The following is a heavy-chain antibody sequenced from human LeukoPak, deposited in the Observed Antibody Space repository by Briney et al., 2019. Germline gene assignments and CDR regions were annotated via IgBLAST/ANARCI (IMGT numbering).Heavy chain of an antibody. V-gene: IGHV3-23*01. CDR2: ISGSGDST. Sequence: GGSLRLSCAASGFTFSSYAMSRVRQAPGKGLEWVSAISGSGDSTYYGDSVKGRFTISRDNSKNTLYLQMNSLRAEDTAVYYCAKTRPLDSSSWSHGDYWGQGTLVTVSS. CDR3: AKTRPLDSSSWSHGDY. CDR1: GFTFSSYA. D-gene: IGHD6-13*01. J-gene: IGHJ4*02.